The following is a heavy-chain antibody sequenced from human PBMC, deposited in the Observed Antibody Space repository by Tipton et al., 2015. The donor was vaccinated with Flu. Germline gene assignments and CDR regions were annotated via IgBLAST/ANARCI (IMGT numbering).Heavy chain of an antibody. V-gene: IGHV3-30*02. J-gene: IGHJ4*02. D-gene: IGHD1-26*01. Sequence: SLRLSCAASGFGFSSNGMHWVRQAPGKRLEWVSFIEYDGNQNYYAESVKGRLTVSRDNSKNTLYLQMNSLKPEDTAVYFCANSGGRYRPTDSWGQGTLVTVSS. CDR2: IEYDGNQN. CDR1: GFGFSSNG. CDR3: ANSGGRYRPTDS.